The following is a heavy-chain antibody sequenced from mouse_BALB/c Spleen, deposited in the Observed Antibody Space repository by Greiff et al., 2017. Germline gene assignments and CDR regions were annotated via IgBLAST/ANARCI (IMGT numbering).Heavy chain of an antibody. J-gene: IGHJ2*01. Sequence: EVHLVESGGGLVKLGGSLKLSCAASGFTFSSYYMSWVRQTPEKRLELVAAINSNGGSTYYPDTVKGRFTISRDNAKNTLYLQMSSLKSEDTALYYCARHVYRSYFDYWGQGTTLTVSS. V-gene: IGHV5-6-2*01. CDR2: INSNGGST. CDR1: GFTFSSYY. D-gene: IGHD2-14*01. CDR3: ARHVYRSYFDY.